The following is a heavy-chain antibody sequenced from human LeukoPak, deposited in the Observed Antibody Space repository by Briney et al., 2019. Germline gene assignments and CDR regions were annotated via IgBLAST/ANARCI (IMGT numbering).Heavy chain of an antibody. CDR2: IYSGGST. CDR3: ARRGYSYGAPGSDYHGMDV. CDR1: GFTVSSNY. J-gene: IGHJ6*02. D-gene: IGHD5-18*01. V-gene: IGHV3-53*01. Sequence: PGGSLRLSCAASGFTVSSNYMSWVRQAPGKGLEWVSVIYSGGSTYYADSVKGRFTISRDNSKNTLYLQMNSLRAEDTAVYYCARRGYSYGAPGSDYHGMDVWGQGTTVTVSS.